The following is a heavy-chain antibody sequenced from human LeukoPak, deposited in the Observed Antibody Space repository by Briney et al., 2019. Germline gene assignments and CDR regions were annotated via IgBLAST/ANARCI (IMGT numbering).Heavy chain of an antibody. CDR1: GLTFSSYA. Sequence: GGSLRLSCAASGLTFSSYAMHWVRQAPGKGLEWVAVISYDGSNKYYADSVKGRFTISRDNSKNTLYLQMNSLRAEDTAVYYCAKSKYPYYSDSSGYSLFDAFDIWGQGAMVTVSS. D-gene: IGHD3-22*01. CDR2: ISYDGSNK. CDR3: AKSKYPYYSDSSGYSLFDAFDI. V-gene: IGHV3-30-3*01. J-gene: IGHJ3*02.